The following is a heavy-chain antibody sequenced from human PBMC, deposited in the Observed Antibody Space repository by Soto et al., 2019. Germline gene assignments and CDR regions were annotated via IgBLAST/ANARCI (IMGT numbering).Heavy chain of an antibody. J-gene: IGHJ6*02. Sequence: VQLVESGGGVVKPGRSLRLSCAASGFTFSSYGMHWVRQAPGKGLAWVAVISYDGRHKYYADSVKGRFTITRYNSKNTLYLQVKRLRAEDTAVYHCAKRWSYPYYCDGMDVWGQGTTVTVSS. CDR1: GFTFSSYG. D-gene: IGHD1-26*01. CDR2: ISYDGRHK. CDR3: AKRWSYPYYCDGMDV. V-gene: IGHV3-30*18.